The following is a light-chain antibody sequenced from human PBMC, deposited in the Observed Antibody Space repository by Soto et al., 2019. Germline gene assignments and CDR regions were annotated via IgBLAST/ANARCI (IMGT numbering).Light chain of an antibody. CDR1: SSNIGSHL. CDR3: AAWDGGLQSRV. J-gene: IGLJ3*02. V-gene: IGLV1-44*01. Sequence: QSVLTQPPSVSGTPGQRVTISCSGNSSNIGSHLVNWYQQVPGTAPRLLIYTNNQRPSGVPDRFSDSKSGTSASLAISGLQSEDEADYYCAAWDGGLQSRVFGEGTKLTVL. CDR2: TNN.